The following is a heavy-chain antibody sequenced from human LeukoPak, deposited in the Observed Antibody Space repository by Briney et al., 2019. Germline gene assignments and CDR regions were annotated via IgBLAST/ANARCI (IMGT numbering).Heavy chain of an antibody. CDR1: GGSISSGGYY. D-gene: IGHD1-14*01. CDR3: ARARPPGAPYYFDY. V-gene: IGHV4-31*03. CDR2: IYYSGST. Sequence: SQTLSLTCTVSGGSISSGGYYWSWIRQHPGKGLEWIGYIYYSGSTYYNPSLKSRVTISVVTSKNQFSLKLSSVTAADTAVYYCARARPPGAPYYFDYWGQGTLVTVSS. J-gene: IGHJ4*02.